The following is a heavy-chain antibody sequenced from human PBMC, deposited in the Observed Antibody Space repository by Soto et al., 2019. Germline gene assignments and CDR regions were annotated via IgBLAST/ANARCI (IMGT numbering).Heavy chain of an antibody. V-gene: IGHV4-4*07. CDR3: ARDENGDNGRAFEP. J-gene: IGHJ5*02. Sequence: PSETLSLTCTVSGGSISNYYWSWIRQPAGKGLEWIGRIYTSGNTNYNPSLKGRVTMSVDMSKNQFSLKLSSVAAADTAVYYCARDENGDNGRAFEPWGQGTLVTVLL. CDR2: IYTSGNT. D-gene: IGHD4-17*01. CDR1: GGSISNYY.